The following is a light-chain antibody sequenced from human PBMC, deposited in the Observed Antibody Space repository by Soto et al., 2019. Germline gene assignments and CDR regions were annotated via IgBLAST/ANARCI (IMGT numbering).Light chain of an antibody. V-gene: IGKV3-20*01. CDR3: QQFINSPYMYI. Sequence: EIVLTQSPGTLSLSPGEGATLSCRSIQDVGTNYLAWYQQKPGQAPRLLIFGASSRASGVQGRFSGSGSGTDFTLTISRREPEDSAVYYCQQFINSPYMYIFGQGTKLEI. CDR2: GAS. CDR1: QDVGTNY. J-gene: IGKJ2*01.